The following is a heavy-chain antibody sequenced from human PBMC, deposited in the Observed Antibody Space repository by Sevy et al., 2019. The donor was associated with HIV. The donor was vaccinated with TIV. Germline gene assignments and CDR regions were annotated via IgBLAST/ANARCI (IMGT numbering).Heavy chain of an antibody. CDR2: ISHDEIHK. Sequence: GGSLRLSCTASGFTFSNYAMHWVRQAPGKGLEWVAIISHDEIHKDFADTVMGRFSISGDTSKNTIYLQMNSLRPEDTAVYYCARGLPHLLPWELSRGSDIGGQGTLVTVS. V-gene: IGHV3-30*04. CDR3: ARGLPHLLPWELSRGSDI. J-gene: IGHJ4*02. CDR1: GFTFSNYA. D-gene: IGHD3-16*01.